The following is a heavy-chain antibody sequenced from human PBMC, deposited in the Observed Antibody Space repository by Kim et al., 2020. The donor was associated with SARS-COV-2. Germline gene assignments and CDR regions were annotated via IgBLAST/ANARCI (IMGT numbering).Heavy chain of an antibody. CDR2: ISYDGTNK. CDR3: AKDTIGNYYYGMDV. D-gene: IGHD3-10*01. J-gene: IGHJ6*02. V-gene: IGHV3-30*18. Sequence: GGSLRLSCAASGFTFTSYGMHWVRQGPGKGLEWVALISYDGTNKYYADSVKGRFTISRDNSKNTLYLQLNSLRGEDTAVYYCAKDTIGNYYYGMDVWGQG. CDR1: GFTFTSYG.